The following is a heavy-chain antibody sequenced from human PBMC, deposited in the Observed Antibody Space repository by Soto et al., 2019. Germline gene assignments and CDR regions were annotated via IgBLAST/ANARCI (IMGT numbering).Heavy chain of an antibody. CDR1: GFTFSSYS. CDR2: ISSSSSYI. V-gene: IGHV3-21*01. CDR3: ARRDARIDY. D-gene: IGHD2-2*01. Sequence: GGSLRLSCAASGFTFSSYSMNWVRQAPGKGLEWVSSISSSSSYIYYADSVKGRFTISRDNAKNSLYLQMNSLRAEDTAVYYCARRDARIDYWGQGTLVTVSS. J-gene: IGHJ4*02.